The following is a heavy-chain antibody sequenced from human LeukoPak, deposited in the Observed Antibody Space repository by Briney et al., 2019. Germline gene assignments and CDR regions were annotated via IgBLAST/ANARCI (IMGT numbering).Heavy chain of an antibody. CDR1: GYTFINYG. CDR2: ISAYTGNT. CDR3: ARDPSGSYYSANAFAI. Sequence: ASVKVSRKTSGYTFINYGITWVRQAPGQGLEWMGWISAYTGNTNYAQKLQGRVTMTTDTSTTTAYMELRSLRSDDTAVYYCARDPSGSYYSANAFAIWGQGTMVTVSS. D-gene: IGHD1-26*01. V-gene: IGHV1-18*01. J-gene: IGHJ3*02.